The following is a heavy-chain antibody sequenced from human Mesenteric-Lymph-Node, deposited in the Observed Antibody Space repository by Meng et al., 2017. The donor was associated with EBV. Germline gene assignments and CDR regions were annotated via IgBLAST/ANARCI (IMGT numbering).Heavy chain of an antibody. V-gene: IGHV3-21*01. J-gene: IGHJ5*02. CDR2: ISDSSSNI. Sequence: EVQLVESGGGLVKPGGSXXLSCAASGFTFSDYSMNWVRHAPGKGLEWVSYISDSSSNINYADSVKGRFTISRDNAKNSLYLQMNSLRPEDTAIYYCARDLYVVVAAAGHNLFDPWGQGTRVTVSS. CDR3: ARDLYVVVAAAGHNLFDP. CDR1: GFTFSDYS. D-gene: IGHD2-15*01.